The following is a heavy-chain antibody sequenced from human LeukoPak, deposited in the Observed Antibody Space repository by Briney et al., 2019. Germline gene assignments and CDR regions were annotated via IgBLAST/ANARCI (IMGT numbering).Heavy chain of an antibody. CDR1: GFTFSNYG. Sequence: GGSLRLSCAASGFTFSNYGMHWVRQAPGKGLEWVSVISFDGSAKYCADSVKGRFTISRDNSKNTLYLQMTSLRAEDTAVYYCAKDRVTAAGYYFDYWGQGTLVTVSS. J-gene: IGHJ4*02. D-gene: IGHD6-13*01. CDR2: ISFDGSAK. CDR3: AKDRVTAAGYYFDY. V-gene: IGHV3-30*18.